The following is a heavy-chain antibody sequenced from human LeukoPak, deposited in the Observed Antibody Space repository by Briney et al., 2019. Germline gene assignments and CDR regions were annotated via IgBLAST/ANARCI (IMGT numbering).Heavy chain of an antibody. V-gene: IGHV1-2*02. CDR2: ITPNSGGT. J-gene: IGHJ5*02. D-gene: IGHD3-3*01. CDR1: GYTGYGYY. CDR3: KKPRYYFWSCYTLDP. Sequence: ASVKVSCKACGYTGYGYYMHWVRQAPGQGLEWMGWITPNSGGTNYAQKFQGRVTMTRDTSISTAYMELSRLRSDDTAVYHCKKPRYYFWSCYTLDPWGQGTLVTVSS.